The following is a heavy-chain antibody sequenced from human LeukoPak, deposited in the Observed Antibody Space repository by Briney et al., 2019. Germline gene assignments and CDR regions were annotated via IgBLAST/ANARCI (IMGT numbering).Heavy chain of an antibody. CDR3: ARTGNVPRWEIAAAGIKYFQH. CDR2: ISSSSSTI. Sequence: PGGSLRLSCAASGFTFSSYSMNWVRQAPGKGLEWVSYISSSSSTIYYADSVKGRFTISRDNAKNSLYLQMNSLRDEDTAVYYCARTGNVPRWEIAAAGIKYFQHWGQGTLVTVSS. J-gene: IGHJ1*01. V-gene: IGHV3-48*02. D-gene: IGHD6-13*01. CDR1: GFTFSSYS.